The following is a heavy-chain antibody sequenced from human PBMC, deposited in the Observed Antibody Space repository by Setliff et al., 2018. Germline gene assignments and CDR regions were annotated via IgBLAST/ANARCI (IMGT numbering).Heavy chain of an antibody. D-gene: IGHD3-16*01. CDR2: IYYSGST. CDR1: GGSISTYY. Sequence: TLSLTCTVSGGSISTYYWSWIRQPPGKGLEWIGYIYYSGSTNYNPSLKSRVTISVDTSKNQFSLKLSSVTAADTAVYYCARPPRGGRWYFDLWGRGTLGTSPQ. V-gene: IGHV4-59*08. J-gene: IGHJ2*01. CDR3: ARPPRGGRWYFDL.